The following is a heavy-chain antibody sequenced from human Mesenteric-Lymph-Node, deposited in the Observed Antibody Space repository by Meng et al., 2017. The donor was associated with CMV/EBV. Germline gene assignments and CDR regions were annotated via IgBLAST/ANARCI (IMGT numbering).Heavy chain of an antibody. J-gene: IGHJ6*02. CDR2: IKQDGSEK. Sequence: GGSLRLSCAASGFTFSSYCMSWVRQAPGKGLEWVANIKQDGSEKYYVDSVKGRFTISRDNAKNSLYLQMNRLRAEDTAVYYCARDSGRLYYYYYGMDVWGQGTTVTVSS. V-gene: IGHV3-7*01. D-gene: IGHD7-27*01. CDR3: ARDSGRLYYYYYGMDV. CDR1: GFTFSSYC.